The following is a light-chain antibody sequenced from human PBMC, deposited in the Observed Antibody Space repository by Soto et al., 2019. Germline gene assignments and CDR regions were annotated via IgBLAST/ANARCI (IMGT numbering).Light chain of an antibody. V-gene: IGKV3-20*01. CDR2: GAS. J-gene: IGKJ1*01. CDR1: QSVSSTS. Sequence: EIVLTQSPGTLSFSPGERATLSCRASQSVSSTSSAWYQQKPGQAPRLLIYGASNRATGIPDRFSGSGSGTDFTLTISRLEPEDFAVYYCQQYDGSPPWTFGLGTKVDI. CDR3: QQYDGSPPWT.